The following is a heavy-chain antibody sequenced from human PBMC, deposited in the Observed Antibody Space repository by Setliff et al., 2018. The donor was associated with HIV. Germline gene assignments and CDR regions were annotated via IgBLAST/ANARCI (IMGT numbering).Heavy chain of an antibody. CDR1: GFTLSEYV. CDR2: ISYDGSKK. V-gene: IGHV3-30*04. Sequence: PGGSLRLSCAASGFTLSEYVMYWVRQAPGKGLEWVAFISYDGSKKYDADSVKGRFTISRDNSKNTLCLQMNSLRPEDTAVYYCARDCRVGWVFTYGMDVWGQGTLVTVSS. CDR3: ARDCRVGWVFTYGMDV. J-gene: IGHJ6*02. D-gene: IGHD6-13*01.